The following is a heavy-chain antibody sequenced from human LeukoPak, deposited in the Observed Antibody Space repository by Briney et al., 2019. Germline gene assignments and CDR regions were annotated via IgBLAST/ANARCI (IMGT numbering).Heavy chain of an antibody. V-gene: IGHV1-3*01. CDR2: INAGNGNT. CDR1: GYTFTSYA. Sequence: ASVKVSCKASGYTFTSYAMHWVRQAPGQRLWWMRWINAGNGNTKYSQKFQGRVTITRDTSASTAYMELSSLRSEDTAVYYCARNYGDYIGIMAPFDYWGQGTLVTVSS. CDR3: ARNYGDYIGIMAPFDY. D-gene: IGHD4-17*01. J-gene: IGHJ4*02.